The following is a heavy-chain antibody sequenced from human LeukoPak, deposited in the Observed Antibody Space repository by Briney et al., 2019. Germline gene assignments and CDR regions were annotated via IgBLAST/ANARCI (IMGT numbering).Heavy chain of an antibody. CDR3: ARGALPSYYDSSGYLEYFQH. CDR1: GGSVSSSSYY. D-gene: IGHD3-22*01. J-gene: IGHJ1*01. V-gene: IGHV4-39*07. Sequence: SETLSLTCTVSGGSVSSSSYYWGWIRQPPGKGLEWIGSIYYSGSTYYNPSLKSRVTISVDTSKNQFSLKLSSVTAADTALYYCARGALPSYYDSSGYLEYFQHWGQGTLVTVSS. CDR2: IYYSGST.